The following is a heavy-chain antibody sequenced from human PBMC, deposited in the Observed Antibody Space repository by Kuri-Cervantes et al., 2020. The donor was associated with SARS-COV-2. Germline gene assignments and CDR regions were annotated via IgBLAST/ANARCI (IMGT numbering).Heavy chain of an antibody. CDR3: ARGEWDVVLD. CDR2: INHSGST. J-gene: IGHJ4*02. D-gene: IGHD1-26*01. Sequence: SETLSLTCAVYGGSFSGYYWSWIRQSPGKGLEWIGEINHSGSTNYNPPLKSRVTISLETSKNQLSLNLSSVTAADTAVYYCARGEWDVVLDWGQGTLVTVSS. V-gene: IGHV4-34*01. CDR1: GGSFSGYY.